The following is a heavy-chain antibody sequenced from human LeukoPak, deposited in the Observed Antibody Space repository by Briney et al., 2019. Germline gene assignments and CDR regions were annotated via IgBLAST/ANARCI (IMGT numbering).Heavy chain of an antibody. Sequence: PGGSLRLSCAASGFTFSSYGIHWVRQAPGKGLEWVATTWYDGSHNFYADSVKGRFTISRDNSKNTLYLQMNSLRAEDTAVYYCARLPATVTTKGYYYYYYMDVWGKGTTVTVSS. CDR3: ARLPATVTTKGYYYYYYMDV. CDR2: TWYDGSHN. V-gene: IGHV3-33*01. D-gene: IGHD4-17*01. J-gene: IGHJ6*03. CDR1: GFTFSSYG.